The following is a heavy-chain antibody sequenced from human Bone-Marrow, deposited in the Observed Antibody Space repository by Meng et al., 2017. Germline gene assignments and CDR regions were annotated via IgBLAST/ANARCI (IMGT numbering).Heavy chain of an antibody. J-gene: IGHJ4*03. CDR2: IIPIFGTA. V-gene: IGHV1-69*05. D-gene: IGHD6-19*01. CDR1: GGTFSSYA. CDR3: ARGMILRAVAGIGLTPQSAYYFAY. Sequence: SVKVFCKASGGTFSSYAISWVRQAPGQGLEWMGGIIPIFGTANYAQKFQGRVTITTDESTSTAYMELSSLRSEDTAVYYCARGMILRAVAGIGLTPQSAYYFAYWGRG.